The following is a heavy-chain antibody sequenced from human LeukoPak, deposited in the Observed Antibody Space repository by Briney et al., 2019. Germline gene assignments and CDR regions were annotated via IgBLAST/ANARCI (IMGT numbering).Heavy chain of an antibody. V-gene: IGHV3-48*03. CDR1: GFTFSSYE. CDR3: ARPSRPYRSTEYFQH. J-gene: IGHJ1*01. D-gene: IGHD6-13*01. Sequence: GGSLRLSCAASGFTFSSYEMNWVRQVPGKGLEWISYISSSGSTIYYADSVKGRFTISRDNAKNSLYLQMNSLRAEDTAVYYCARPSRPYRSTEYFQHWGQGTLVIVSS. CDR2: ISSSGSTI.